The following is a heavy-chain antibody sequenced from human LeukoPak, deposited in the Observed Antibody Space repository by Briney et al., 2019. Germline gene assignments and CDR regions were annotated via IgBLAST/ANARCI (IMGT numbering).Heavy chain of an antibody. V-gene: IGHV3-21*03. CDR1: GFTFSSYS. CDR2: ISSSSSYI. J-gene: IGHJ4*02. CDR3: ARAKTSGSYLYDY. Sequence: PGGSLRLSCAASGFTFSSYSMNWVRQAPGKGLEWVSSISSSSSYIYYADSVKGRFTISRDNAKNSLYLQMSSLRAEDTAVYYCARAKTSGSYLYDYWGRGTLVTVS. D-gene: IGHD1-26*01.